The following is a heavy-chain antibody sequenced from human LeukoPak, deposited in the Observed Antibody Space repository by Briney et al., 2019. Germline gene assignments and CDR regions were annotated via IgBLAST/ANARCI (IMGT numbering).Heavy chain of an antibody. CDR3: ARGYSSNRNYFDY. J-gene: IGHJ4*02. Sequence: GGSLRLSCAASGFTVSNNHMTWVRQAPGKGLEWVSVVYTAGSTYYADSVKGRFTISRDNSKNTVYLQMNSLRVGDTAVYYCARGYSSNRNYFDYWGQGILVTVSS. CDR2: VYTAGST. D-gene: IGHD6-13*01. V-gene: IGHV3-53*01. CDR1: GFTVSNNH.